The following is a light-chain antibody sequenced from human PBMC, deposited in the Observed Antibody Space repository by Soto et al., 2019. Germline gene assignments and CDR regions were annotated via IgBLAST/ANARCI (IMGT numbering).Light chain of an antibody. CDR1: QSVNSN. CDR3: QQYINWPLT. Sequence: IVMTQSPATLSVSPGERATLSCRASQSVNSNLAWYQQKPGQAPRLLIYGASTRATGIPGTFSGSGSGTEFTLTISSLQSEDFAVYYCQQYINWPLTFGGGTKVDIK. V-gene: IGKV3-15*01. J-gene: IGKJ4*01. CDR2: GAS.